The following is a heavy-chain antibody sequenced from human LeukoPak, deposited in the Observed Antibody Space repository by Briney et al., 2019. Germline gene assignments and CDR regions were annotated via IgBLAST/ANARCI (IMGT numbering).Heavy chain of an antibody. CDR3: AREKGGSYGPFDY. Sequence: PGGSLRLSCAASGFTFSSYAMHWVRQAPGKGLEWVAVISYDGSNKYYADSVKSRFTISRDNSKNTLYLQMNSLRAEDTAVYYCAREKGGSYGPFDYWGQGTLVTVSS. D-gene: IGHD1-26*01. CDR2: ISYDGSNK. J-gene: IGHJ4*02. CDR1: GFTFSSYA. V-gene: IGHV3-30-3*01.